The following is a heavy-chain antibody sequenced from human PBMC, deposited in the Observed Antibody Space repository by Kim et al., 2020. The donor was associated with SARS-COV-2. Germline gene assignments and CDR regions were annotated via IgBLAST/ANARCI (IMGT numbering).Heavy chain of an antibody. V-gene: IGHV4-59*01. J-gene: IGHJ6*02. CDR3: TTMNTGYYYGMDV. D-gene: IGHD3-22*01. Sequence: YNPSLKSRVTISLDTSKNQFSLKLSSVSAADTAVYYCTTMNTGYYYGMDVWGQGTTVTVSS.